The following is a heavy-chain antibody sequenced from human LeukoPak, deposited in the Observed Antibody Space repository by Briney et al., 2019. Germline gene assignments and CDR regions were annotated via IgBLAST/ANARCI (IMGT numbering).Heavy chain of an antibody. CDR2: IYPGDSDT. V-gene: IGHV5-51*01. J-gene: IGHJ6*02. D-gene: IGHD5-18*01. Sequence: GESLKISCKGSGYSFTSYWIGWVRQMPGKGLEWTGIIYPGDSDTRYSPSFQGQVTISADKSISTAYLQWSSLKASDTAMYYCARHSVKDTAMVPYYYYDMDVWGQGTTVTVSS. CDR1: GYSFTSYW. CDR3: ARHSVKDTAMVPYYYYDMDV.